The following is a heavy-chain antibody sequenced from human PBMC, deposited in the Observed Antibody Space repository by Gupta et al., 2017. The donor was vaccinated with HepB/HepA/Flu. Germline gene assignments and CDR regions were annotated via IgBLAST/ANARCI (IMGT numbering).Heavy chain of an antibody. J-gene: IGHJ6*03. V-gene: IGHV3-72*01. CDR3: ARTDLGYYMAV. Sequence: EVQLVESGGGLVQPGGSLRLSCAASGLTFSDPYMDWVRQAPGKGLEWVGRIRNKGNSYSKDYAASVKGRFTISRDDSKNSLFLQMNSLKTEDTAVYYCARTDLGYYMAVWGKGTTVTVSS. CDR2: IRNKGNSYSK. CDR1: GLTFSDPY.